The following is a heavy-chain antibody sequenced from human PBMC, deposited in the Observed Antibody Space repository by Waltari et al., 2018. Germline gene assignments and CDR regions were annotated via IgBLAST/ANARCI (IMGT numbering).Heavy chain of an antibody. CDR1: GFTFSSYA. CDR2: ISGSGGST. J-gene: IGHJ5*02. D-gene: IGHD3-3*01. Sequence: EVQLLESGGGLVQPGGSLRLSCAASGFTFSSYAMSWVRQAPGEGLEWVSVISGSGGSTYYADSVKGRFTISRDNSKNTLYLQMNSLRAEDTAVYYCAKGTYFLTIFGVTITDLWGQGTLVTVSS. CDR3: AKGTYFLTIFGVTITDL. V-gene: IGHV3-23*01.